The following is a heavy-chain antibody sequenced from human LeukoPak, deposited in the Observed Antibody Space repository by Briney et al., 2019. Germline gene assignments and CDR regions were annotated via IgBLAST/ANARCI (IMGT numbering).Heavy chain of an antibody. D-gene: IGHD3-10*01. CDR3: ASLLGDFDY. CDR1: GGSISSYY. V-gene: IGHV4-59*08. CDR2: IYYSGST. J-gene: IGHJ4*02. Sequence: SETLSLTCTVSGGSISSYYWSWIRQPPGKGLEWIGYIYYSGSTNYNPSLKSRVTISVDTSKNQFSLKLSSVTAADTAVYYCASLLGDFDYWGQGTLVTVSS.